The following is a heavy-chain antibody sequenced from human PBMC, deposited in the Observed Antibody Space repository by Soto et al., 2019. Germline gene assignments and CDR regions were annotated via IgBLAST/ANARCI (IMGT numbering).Heavy chain of an antibody. Sequence: QVQLQQWGAGLLKPSETLSLTCAVYGGSFSGYYWSWIRQPPGKGLEWIGEINHSGSTNYNPSLKSRVTLSVDTSKNQFSLKLSSVTAADTAVYYCPITMVRGVTENDYWGQGTLVTVSS. CDR2: INHSGST. CDR1: GGSFSGYY. J-gene: IGHJ4*02. CDR3: PITMVRGVTENDY. D-gene: IGHD3-10*01. V-gene: IGHV4-34*01.